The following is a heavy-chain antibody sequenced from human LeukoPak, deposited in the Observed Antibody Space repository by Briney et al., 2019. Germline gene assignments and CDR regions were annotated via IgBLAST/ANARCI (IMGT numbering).Heavy chain of an antibody. D-gene: IGHD3-10*01. CDR3: ARDQNTMVRGVIVNWFDP. V-gene: IGHV3-48*03. CDR1: GFTFSSYE. Sequence: QPEGSLRLSCAASGFTFSSYEMNWVRQAPGKGLEWVSYISSSGSTIYYADSVKGRFTISRDNAKNSLYLQMNSLRAEDTAVYYCARDQNTMVRGVIVNWFDPWGQGTLVTVSS. CDR2: ISSSGSTI. J-gene: IGHJ5*02.